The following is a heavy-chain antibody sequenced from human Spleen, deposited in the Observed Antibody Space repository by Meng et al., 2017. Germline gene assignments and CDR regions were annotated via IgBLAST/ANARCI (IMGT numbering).Heavy chain of an antibody. Sequence: GSLRLSCTVSGGSISSSSYYWGWIRQPPGKGLEWIGSIYYSGSTYYNPSLKSRVTISVDKSANHFSLKLKSVTAADTAVYYCTRNEYYCLGYWGQGAPVTVSS. J-gene: IGHJ4*02. D-gene: IGHD2/OR15-2a*01. CDR2: IYYSGST. V-gene: IGHV4-39*02. CDR1: GGSISSSSYY. CDR3: TRNEYYCLGY.